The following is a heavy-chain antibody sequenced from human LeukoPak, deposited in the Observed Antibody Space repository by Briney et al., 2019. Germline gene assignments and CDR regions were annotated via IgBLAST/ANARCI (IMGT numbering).Heavy chain of an antibody. Sequence: ASVKVSCKASGGTFSSYAISWVRQAPGQGLEWMGWISAYNGNTNYAQKPQGRVTMTTDTSTSTAYMELRSLRSDDTAEYYCARSLDSYGGNSFDYWGQGTLVTVSS. CDR3: ARSLDSYGGNSFDY. D-gene: IGHD5-18*01. CDR2: ISAYNGNT. V-gene: IGHV1-18*01. J-gene: IGHJ4*02. CDR1: GGTFSSYA.